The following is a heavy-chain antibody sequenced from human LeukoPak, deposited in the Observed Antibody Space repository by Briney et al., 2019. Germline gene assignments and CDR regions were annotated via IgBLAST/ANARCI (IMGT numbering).Heavy chain of an antibody. J-gene: IGHJ4*02. D-gene: IGHD3-16*02. CDR3: ASLPYYDYVWGSYRFDY. CDR2: IYYSGST. CDR1: GGSISSSNYY. V-gene: IGHV4-39*01. Sequence: PSETLSLTCTVSGGSISSSNYYWGWIRQPPGKGLEWIGSIYYSGSTYYNPSLKSRVTISVDTSKNQFSLKLTSVTAADTAVYYCASLPYYDYVWGSYRFDYWGQGTLVTVSS.